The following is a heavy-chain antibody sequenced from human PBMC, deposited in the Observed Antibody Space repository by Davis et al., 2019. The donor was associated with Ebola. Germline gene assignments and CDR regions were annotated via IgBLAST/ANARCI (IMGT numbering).Heavy chain of an antibody. J-gene: IGHJ4*02. V-gene: IGHV3-66*02. D-gene: IGHD6-13*01. CDR3: ARGRYSYSTNWYYFDY. Sequence: GGSLRLSCAASGFIVSTNYMGWVRQAPGKGLEWVSILYTGGTTYYADSVEGRFTISRDNSKNTLYLQMNSLSAADTAVYYCARGRYSYSTNWYYFDYWGQGTLVTVSS. CDR1: GFIVSTNY. CDR2: LYTGGTT.